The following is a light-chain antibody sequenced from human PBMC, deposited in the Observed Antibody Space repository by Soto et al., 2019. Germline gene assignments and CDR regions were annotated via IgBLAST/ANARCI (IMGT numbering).Light chain of an antibody. J-gene: IGLJ1*01. Sequence: QSVLTQPASVSGSPGQSITISCTGTSSDVGGYNYVSWYQQHPGKAPKLMIYDVSNRPSGVSNRFSGSKSGNTASLTISGLQAEEEADYYCSSYTSSSTLVFGLGTKVTVL. CDR1: SSDVGGYNY. CDR2: DVS. V-gene: IGLV2-14*01. CDR3: SSYTSSSTLV.